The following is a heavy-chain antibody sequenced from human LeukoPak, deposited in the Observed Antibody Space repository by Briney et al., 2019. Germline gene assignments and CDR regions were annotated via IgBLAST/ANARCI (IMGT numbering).Heavy chain of an antibody. CDR2: IYHSGST. J-gene: IGHJ4*02. CDR1: GYSISSGYY. Sequence: SETLSLTCTVSGYSISSGYYWGWIRQPPGKGLEWIGSIYHSGSTYYNPSLKSRVTISVDTSKNQFSLKLRSVTAADTAVYYCARDAIAVAGTIDYWGQGTLVTVSS. CDR3: ARDAIAVAGTIDY. D-gene: IGHD6-19*01. V-gene: IGHV4-38-2*02.